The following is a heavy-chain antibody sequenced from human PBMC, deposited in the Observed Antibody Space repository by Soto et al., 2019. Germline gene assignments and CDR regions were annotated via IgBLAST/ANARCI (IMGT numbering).Heavy chain of an antibody. J-gene: IGHJ1*01. D-gene: IGHD3-22*01. V-gene: IGHV3-30*04. CDR2: ISHDESIK. CDR1: GFSLSDRV. Sequence: QVQLVESGGGVVQPGRSPRLSCAASGFSLSDRVMHWVRQAPGKGLEWVAVISHDESIKDYTDSVKGRFTISRDIAKNTLYLQMNSLRGEDTAVYYCAREDESSGYAGTFHHWGQGTLVTVAS. CDR3: AREDESSGYAGTFHH.